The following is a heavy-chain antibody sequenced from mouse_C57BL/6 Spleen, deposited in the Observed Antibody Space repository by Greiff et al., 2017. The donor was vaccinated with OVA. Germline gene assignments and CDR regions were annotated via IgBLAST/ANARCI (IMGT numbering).Heavy chain of an antibody. CDR1: GYTFTSYW. CDR2: INPSSGYT. D-gene: IGHD2-10*01. CDR3: ARTYYGNYEGAMDY. J-gene: IGHJ4*01. Sequence: QVHVKQSGAELAKPGASVKLSCKASGYTFTSYWMHWVKQRPGQGLEWIGYINPSSGYTKYNQKFKDKATLTADKSSSTAYMQLSSLTYEDSAVYYCARTYYGNYEGAMDYWGQGTSVTVSS. V-gene: IGHV1-7*01.